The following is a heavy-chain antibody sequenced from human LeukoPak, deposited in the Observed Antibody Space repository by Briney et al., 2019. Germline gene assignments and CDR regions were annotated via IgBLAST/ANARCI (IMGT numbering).Heavy chain of an antibody. D-gene: IGHD6-13*01. CDR2: ISYDGSNK. J-gene: IGHJ4*02. Sequence: GGSPKLSCAASGFTFSSYGMHWVRQAPGKGLEWVAVISYDGSNKYYADSVKGRFTISRGNSKNTLYLQMNSLRAEDTAVYYCAKDQTGEAAAAPFDYWGQGTPVTVSS. CDR3: AKDQTGEAAAAPFDY. CDR1: GFTFSSYG. V-gene: IGHV3-30*18.